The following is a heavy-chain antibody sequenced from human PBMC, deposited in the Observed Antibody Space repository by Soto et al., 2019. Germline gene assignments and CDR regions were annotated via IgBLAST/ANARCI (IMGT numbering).Heavy chain of an antibody. CDR2: IYHSGST. Sequence: QLQLQESGSGLVKPSQTLSLTCAVSGGSISSGGYSWSWIRQPPGKGLEWIGYIYHSGSTYYDPSLKSRVTISVDRSKNQFSLKLSSVTAADTAVYYCASSDTPYYFDYWGQGTLVTVSS. CDR1: GGSISSGGYS. D-gene: IGHD2-2*02. CDR3: ASSDTPYYFDY. J-gene: IGHJ4*02. V-gene: IGHV4-30-2*01.